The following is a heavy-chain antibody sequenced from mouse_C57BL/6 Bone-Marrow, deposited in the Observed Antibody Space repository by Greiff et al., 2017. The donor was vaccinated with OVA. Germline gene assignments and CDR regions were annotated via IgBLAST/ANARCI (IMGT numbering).Heavy chain of an antibody. V-gene: IGHV5-6*01. D-gene: IGHD4-1*01. CDR3: ASSNWGWFAY. Sequence: EVQRVESGGDLVKPGGSLKLSCAASGFTFSSYGMSWVRQTPDKRLEWVATISSGGSYTYYPDSVKGRFTISRDNAKNTLYLQMSSLKSEDTAMYYCASSNWGWFAYWGQGTLVTVSA. CDR1: GFTFSSYG. CDR2: ISSGGSYT. J-gene: IGHJ3*01.